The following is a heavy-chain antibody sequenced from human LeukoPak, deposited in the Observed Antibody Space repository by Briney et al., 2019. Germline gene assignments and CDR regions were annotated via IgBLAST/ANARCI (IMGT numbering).Heavy chain of an antibody. CDR3: ARWGFDSRYFDY. Sequence: GASVKVSCKTSGYSFTAYYMHWVRQAPGQGLEWMGWISAYNGNTNYAQKLQGRVTMTTDTSTSTAYMELRSLRSDDTAVYYCARWGFDSRYFDYWGQGTLVTVSS. D-gene: IGHD4-11*01. V-gene: IGHV1-18*01. J-gene: IGHJ4*02. CDR1: GYSFTAYY. CDR2: ISAYNGNT.